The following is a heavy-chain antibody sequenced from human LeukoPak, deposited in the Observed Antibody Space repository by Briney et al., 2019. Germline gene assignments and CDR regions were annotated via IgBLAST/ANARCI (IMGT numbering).Heavy chain of an antibody. CDR1: GGTFSSYT. Sequence: ASVKLSCKASGGTFSSYTISWVRQAPGQGLQWMGRIIPILGIANYAQKFQGRVTITADKSTSTAYMELSSLRSEDTAVYYCARAHESITIFGVVHYFDYWGQGSLVTVSS. CDR2: IIPILGIA. D-gene: IGHD3-3*01. CDR3: ARAHESITIFGVVHYFDY. V-gene: IGHV1-69*02. J-gene: IGHJ4*02.